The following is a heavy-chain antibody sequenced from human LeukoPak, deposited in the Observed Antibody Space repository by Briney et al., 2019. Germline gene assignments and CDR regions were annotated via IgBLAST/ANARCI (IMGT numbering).Heavy chain of an antibody. CDR1: GFTFSSYE. V-gene: IGHV3-48*03. Sequence: PGGSLRLSCAASGFTFSSYEMNWVRQAPGKGLEWVSYISSSGSTIYYADSVKGRFTISRDNAKNSLYLQMNSLRAEDTAVYYCASAGDLTTYYYGSGSFWGQGTLVTVSS. J-gene: IGHJ4*02. CDR2: ISSSGSTI. D-gene: IGHD3-10*01. CDR3: ASAGDLTTYYYGSGSF.